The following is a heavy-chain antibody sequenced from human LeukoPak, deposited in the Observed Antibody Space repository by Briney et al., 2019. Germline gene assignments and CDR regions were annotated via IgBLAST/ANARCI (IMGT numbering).Heavy chain of an antibody. J-gene: IGHJ4*02. V-gene: IGHV4-39*07. CDR3: ASATAYFDY. Sequence: SETLSLTCTVSGGSISSSSYYWGWIRQPPGKGLEWIGSTYYSGSTYYNPSLKSRVTISVDTSKNQFSLKLSSVTAADTAVYYCASATAYFDYWGQGTLVTVSS. D-gene: IGHD4-17*01. CDR2: TYYSGST. CDR1: GGSISSSSYY.